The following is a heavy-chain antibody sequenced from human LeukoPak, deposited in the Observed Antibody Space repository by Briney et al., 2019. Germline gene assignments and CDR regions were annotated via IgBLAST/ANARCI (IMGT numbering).Heavy chain of an antibody. V-gene: IGHV4-39*07. J-gene: IGHJ6*02. Sequence: SETLSLTCTVSGGSISSSSYYWGWIRQPPGKGLEWIGSIYYSGSTYYNPSLKSRVTISVDTSKNQFSLKLSSVTAADTAVYYCARHLIYGSGSYSRYYGMDVWGQGTTVTVSS. D-gene: IGHD3-10*01. CDR2: IYYSGST. CDR3: ARHLIYGSGSYSRYYGMDV. CDR1: GGSISSSSYY.